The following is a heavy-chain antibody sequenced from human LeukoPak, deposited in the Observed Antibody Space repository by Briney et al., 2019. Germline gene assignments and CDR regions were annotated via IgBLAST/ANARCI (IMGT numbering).Heavy chain of an antibody. Sequence: PGGSLRLSCAASGFTFSSYSMNWVRQAPGKGLEWVSSISSSSNYIYYADSVKGRFTISRDNAKNSLYLRMNSLRAEDTAVYYCAREGDSSGYLINWFDPWGQGTLVTVSS. V-gene: IGHV3-21*01. D-gene: IGHD3-22*01. CDR2: ISSSSNYI. CDR1: GFTFSSYS. CDR3: AREGDSSGYLINWFDP. J-gene: IGHJ5*02.